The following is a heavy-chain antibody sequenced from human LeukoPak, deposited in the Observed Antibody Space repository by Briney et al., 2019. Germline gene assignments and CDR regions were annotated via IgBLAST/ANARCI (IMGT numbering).Heavy chain of an antibody. CDR3: ARVPTLISGTIPIPDWFDP. D-gene: IGHD1-7*01. J-gene: IGHJ5*02. V-gene: IGHV1-2*02. Sequence: GASVKVSCKASGYTFTDYYIHWVRQAPGQGLEWMGWINPNTGRPNYAQKFQGRVSLTRDTSISTVYMELTRLRSDDTAVYYCARVPTLISGTIPIPDWFDPWGQGTLVTVSS. CDR2: INPNTGRP. CDR1: GYTFTDYY.